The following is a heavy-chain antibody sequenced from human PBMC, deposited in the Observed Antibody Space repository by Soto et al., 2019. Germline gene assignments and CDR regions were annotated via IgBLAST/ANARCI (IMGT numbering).Heavy chain of an antibody. CDR3: ARDNLKTLDV. CDR1: GGSINSGYYY. CDR2: IYHSGTT. J-gene: IGHJ6*02. V-gene: IGHV4-31*03. Sequence: PSETVSLTCTVSGGSINSGYYYWTWIRQHPGQGLEWIGYIYHSGTTYYNPSLKSRLTISVDTSKNHFSLMLSSVTAADTAVYYCARDNLKTLDVWGQGTTVTVSS.